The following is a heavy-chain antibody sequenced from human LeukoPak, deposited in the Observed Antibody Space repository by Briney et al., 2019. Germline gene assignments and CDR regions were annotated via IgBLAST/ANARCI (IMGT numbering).Heavy chain of an antibody. Sequence: ASVKVSCKASGYTFTDYYMHWVRQAPGQGFEWMGWINPNDGDTNYAQKFQGRVTMTRDTSISTAHMEVSRLRSDDTAVYYCARAADYGSGSQNWGQGTLVTVSS. CDR2: INPNDGDT. D-gene: IGHD3-10*01. V-gene: IGHV1-2*02. CDR3: ARAADYGSGSQN. CDR1: GYTFTDYY. J-gene: IGHJ4*02.